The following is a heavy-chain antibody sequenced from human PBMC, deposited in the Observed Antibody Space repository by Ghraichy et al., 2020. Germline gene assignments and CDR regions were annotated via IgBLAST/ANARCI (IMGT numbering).Heavy chain of an antibody. D-gene: IGHD5-18*01. J-gene: IGHJ4*02. Sequence: SETLSLTCTVSGVSISGSSYYWGWIRQPPGKGLEWIGSMYHSGSTYYNPSLKSRLTMSVDTSKNQFSLNLTSVTAADTAVYFCASARGHTYGKIDYWGQGTLVTVSS. CDR3: ASARGHTYGKIDY. CDR1: GVSISGSSYY. V-gene: IGHV4-39*01. CDR2: MYHSGST.